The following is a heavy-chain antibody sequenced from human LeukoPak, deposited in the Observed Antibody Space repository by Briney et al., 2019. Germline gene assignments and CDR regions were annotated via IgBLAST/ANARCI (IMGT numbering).Heavy chain of an antibody. J-gene: IGHJ6*04. V-gene: IGHV4-34*01. CDR1: GGSFSGYY. CDR2: INHSGST. Sequence: KTSETLSLTCAVYGGSFSGYYWSWIRQPPGKGLEWIGEINHSGSTNYNPSLKSRVTISVDTSKNQFSLKLSSVTAADTAVYYCARSPEDVWSKGTTVTVSS. CDR3: ARSPEDV.